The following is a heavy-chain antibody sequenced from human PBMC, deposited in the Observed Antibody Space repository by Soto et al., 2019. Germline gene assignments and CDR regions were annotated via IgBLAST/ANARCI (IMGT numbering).Heavy chain of an antibody. J-gene: IGHJ4*02. Sequence: QVTLKESGPVLVKPTETLTLTCTVSGFSLSNARMGVSWIRQPPGKALEWLAHIFSNDEKSYSTSLKSRLTISKDTSKSQVVLTMTNMDPVDTATDYCARIRPYYDILTGYSWGFDYWGQGTLVTVSS. V-gene: IGHV2-26*01. D-gene: IGHD3-9*01. CDR3: ARIRPYYDILTGYSWGFDY. CDR2: IFSNDEK. CDR1: GFSLSNARMG.